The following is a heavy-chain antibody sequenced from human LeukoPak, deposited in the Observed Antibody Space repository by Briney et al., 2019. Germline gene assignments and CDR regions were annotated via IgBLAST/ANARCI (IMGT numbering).Heavy chain of an antibody. V-gene: IGHV3-23*01. CDR1: GFTFSSYG. J-gene: IGHJ4*02. Sequence: PGGSLRLSCAASGFTFSSYGMHWVRQAPGKGLEWVSAISGSGGSTYYADSVKGRFTISRDNSKNTLYLQMNSLRAEDTAVYYCAKELSLRYCSGGSCYRAPDYWGQGTLVTVSS. CDR3: AKELSLRYCSGGSCYRAPDY. CDR2: ISGSGGST. D-gene: IGHD2-15*01.